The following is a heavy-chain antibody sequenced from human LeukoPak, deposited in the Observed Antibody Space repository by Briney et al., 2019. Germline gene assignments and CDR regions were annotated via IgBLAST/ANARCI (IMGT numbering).Heavy chain of an antibody. V-gene: IGHV4-34*01. CDR1: GGSFSGYY. Sequence: NSSETLSLTCAVYGGSFSGYYWSWIRQPPGKGLEWIGEINHSGSTNYNPSLKSRVTISVDTSKNQFSLKLSSVTAADTAVYYCARVTGYTIEDYFDYWGQGTLVTVSS. CDR3: ARVTGYTIEDYFDY. D-gene: IGHD3-9*01. J-gene: IGHJ4*02. CDR2: INHSGST.